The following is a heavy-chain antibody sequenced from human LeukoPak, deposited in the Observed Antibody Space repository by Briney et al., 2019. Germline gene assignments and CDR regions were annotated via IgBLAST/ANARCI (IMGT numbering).Heavy chain of an antibody. D-gene: IGHD6-6*01. CDR2: ISSSSSYI. V-gene: IGHV3-21*01. Sequence: LGGALRLSFAASGFTFSSYSMNWARQAPGKGLEWVSSISSSSSYIYYADSVKGRFTISRDNAKNSLYLQMNSLRAEDTAVYYCAGGGIAAPLPDYWGQGTLVTVSS. CDR3: AGGGIAAPLPDY. J-gene: IGHJ4*02. CDR1: GFTFSSYS.